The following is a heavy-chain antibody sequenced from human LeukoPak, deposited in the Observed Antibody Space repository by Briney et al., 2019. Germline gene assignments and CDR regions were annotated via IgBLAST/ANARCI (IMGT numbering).Heavy chain of an antibody. V-gene: IGHV4-34*01. CDR1: GGSFSGYY. J-gene: IGHJ4*02. D-gene: IGHD6-13*01. CDR3: ARGQSVYSSSWGVPDY. CDR2: INHNGST. Sequence: SETLSLTCAVYGGSFSGYYWSWTRQPPGKGLEWIGEINHNGSTNYNPSLKSRVTISVDTSKIQFSLQLSSVTAADTAVYYCARGQSVYSSSWGVPDYWGQGTLVTVSS.